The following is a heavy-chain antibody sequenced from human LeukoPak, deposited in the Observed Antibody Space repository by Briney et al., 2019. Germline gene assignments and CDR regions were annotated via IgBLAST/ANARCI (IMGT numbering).Heavy chain of an antibody. CDR3: ARELSYSSGWSGY. D-gene: IGHD6-19*01. CDR1: GGSISSNSYY. J-gene: IGHJ4*02. V-gene: IGHV4-39*02. Sequence: SETLSLTCAVSGGSISSNSYYWGWIRQPPGKGLEWIGSTYYSGSTYYNPSLKSRVTISVDTSKNQFSLKLSSVTAADTAVYYCARELSYSSGWSGYWGQGTLVTVSS. CDR2: TYYSGST.